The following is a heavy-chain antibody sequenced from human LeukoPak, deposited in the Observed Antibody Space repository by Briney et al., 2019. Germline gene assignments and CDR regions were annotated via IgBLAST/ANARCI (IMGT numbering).Heavy chain of an antibody. CDR3: ARGASSSGWSXDY. CDR1: GFTFSSYS. J-gene: IGHJ4*02. CDR2: ISSSSSYI. V-gene: IGHV3-21*01. D-gene: IGHD6-19*01. Sequence: GGSLRLSCAASGFTFSSYSMNWVRQAPGKGLEWVSSISSSSSYIYYADSVKGRFTISRDNAKNSLYLQMNSLRAEDTAVYYCARGASSSGWSXDYWGQGTLVTVS.